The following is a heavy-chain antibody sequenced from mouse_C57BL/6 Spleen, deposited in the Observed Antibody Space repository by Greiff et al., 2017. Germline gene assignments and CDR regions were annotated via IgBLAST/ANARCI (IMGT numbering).Heavy chain of an antibody. Sequence: QVTLKESGPGILQSSQTLSLTCSFSGFSLSTSGMGVSWIRQPSGKGLEWLAHIYWDDDKRYNPSLKSRLTISKDTSRNQVFLKITSVDTADTATYYCARPSPLYGSSWYWYFDVWGTGTTVTVSS. J-gene: IGHJ1*03. CDR2: IYWDDDK. D-gene: IGHD1-1*01. V-gene: IGHV8-12*01. CDR1: GFSLSTSGMG. CDR3: ARPSPLYGSSWYWYFDV.